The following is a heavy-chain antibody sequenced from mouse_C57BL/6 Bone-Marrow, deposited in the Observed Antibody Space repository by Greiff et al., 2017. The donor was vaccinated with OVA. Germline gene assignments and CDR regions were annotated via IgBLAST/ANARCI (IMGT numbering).Heavy chain of an antibody. D-gene: IGHD2-2*01. CDR2: INPYNGDT. J-gene: IGHJ3*01. CDR1: GYSFTGYF. Sequence: VHVKQSGPELVKPGDSVKISCKASGYSFTGYFMNWVMQSHGKSLEWIGRINPYNGDTFYNQKFKGKATLTVDKSSSTAHMELRSLTSEDSAVYYCARSRGYVWFAYWGQGTLVTVSA. V-gene: IGHV1-20*01. CDR3: ARSRGYVWFAY.